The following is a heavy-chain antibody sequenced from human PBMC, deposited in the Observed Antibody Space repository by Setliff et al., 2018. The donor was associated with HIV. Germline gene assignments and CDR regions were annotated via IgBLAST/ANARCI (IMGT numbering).Heavy chain of an antibody. D-gene: IGHD3-10*01. CDR3: ARSTVGIRGVVRGYYYYYMDV. Sequence: SETLSLTCNVSGGSIRSSSYYWVWIRHPPGKGLEWIGYIDYSWSTYYNPSLESRVTMSVDTSKNQFSLKLTSVTAVDTAAYYCARSTVGIRGVVRGYYYYYMDVWGKGTTVTVSS. J-gene: IGHJ6*03. CDR1: GGSIRSSSYY. V-gene: IGHV4-39*07. CDR2: IDYSWST.